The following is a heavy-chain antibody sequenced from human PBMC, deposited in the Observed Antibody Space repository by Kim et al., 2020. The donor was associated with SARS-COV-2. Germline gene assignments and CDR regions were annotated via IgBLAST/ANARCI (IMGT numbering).Heavy chain of an antibody. D-gene: IGHD1-26*01. CDR2: IIPIFGTA. J-gene: IGHJ3*02. CDR3: ARVNPSLWSGSNSDAFDI. CDR1: GGTFSSYA. V-gene: IGHV1-69*13. Sequence: SVKVSCKASGGTFSSYAISWVRQAPGQGLEWMGGIIPIFGTANYAQKFQGRVTITADESTRTASMELSSLRFEDTAVYYCARVNPSLWSGSNSDAFDIWGQGTMVTVSS.